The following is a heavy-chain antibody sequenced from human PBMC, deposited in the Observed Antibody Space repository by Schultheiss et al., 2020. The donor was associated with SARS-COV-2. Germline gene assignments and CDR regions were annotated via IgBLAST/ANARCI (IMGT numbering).Heavy chain of an antibody. D-gene: IGHD1-26*01. J-gene: IGHJ4*02. CDR2: ISGSGGST. Sequence: GESLKISCAASGFTFSSYAMSWVRQAPGKGLEWVSAISGSGGSTYYADSVKGRFTISRDNSKNTLYLQMNSLRAEDTAVYYCAKVALYSGSPFKAGWGQGTLVTVSS. V-gene: IGHV3-23*01. CDR1: GFTFSSYA. CDR3: AKVALYSGSPFKAG.